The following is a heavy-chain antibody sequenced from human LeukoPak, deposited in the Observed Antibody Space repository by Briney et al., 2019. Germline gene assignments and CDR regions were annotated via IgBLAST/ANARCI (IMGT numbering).Heavy chain of an antibody. CDR2: TSHDGSKK. D-gene: IGHD2-15*01. J-gene: IGHJ6*02. CDR3: ARQDSGGSYYYGMDV. V-gene: IGHV3-30*03. CDR1: GFTFCNYG. Sequence: GGSLRLSCAASGFTFCNYGMHWLRQAPGKGLEWVAITSHDGSKKYYADSVKGRFTISRDNSKNTLYLQTNSLRAEDTAVYYCARQDSGGSYYYGMDVWGQGTTVTVSS.